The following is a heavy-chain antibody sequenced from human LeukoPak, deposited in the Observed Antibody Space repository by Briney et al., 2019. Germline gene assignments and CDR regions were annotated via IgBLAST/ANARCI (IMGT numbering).Heavy chain of an antibody. CDR3: ATETTVGHYYMDV. J-gene: IGHJ6*03. D-gene: IGHD1-14*01. Sequence: GSSVKVSCKASRGTFSSYTISWVRQAPGQGLEWMGRIIPILGIANYAQKFQGRVTITADKSTSTAYMELSSLRSEDTAVYYCATETTVGHYYMDVWGKGTTVTVS. CDR2: IIPILGIA. CDR1: RGTFSSYT. V-gene: IGHV1-69*02.